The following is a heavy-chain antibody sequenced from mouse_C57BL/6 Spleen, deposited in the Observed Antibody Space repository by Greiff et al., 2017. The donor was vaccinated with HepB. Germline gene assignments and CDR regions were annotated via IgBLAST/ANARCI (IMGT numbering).Heavy chain of an antibody. CDR1: GYTFTSYW. V-gene: IGHV1-52*01. CDR2: IDPSDSDT. CDR3: ARGWHQRYWYFDD. J-gene: IGHJ1*03. Sequence: QVQLQQPGAELVRPGSSVKLSCKASGYTFTSYWMHWVKQSPIQGLEWIGNIDPSDSDTHYNQKFKDQATLTVDKSSSTAYMQLSSLTSEDSAVYYCARGWHQRYWYFDDWGTGTTVTVSS. D-gene: IGHD1-1*02.